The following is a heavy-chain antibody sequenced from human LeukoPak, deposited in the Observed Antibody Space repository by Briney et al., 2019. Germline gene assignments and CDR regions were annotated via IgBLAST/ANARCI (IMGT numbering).Heavy chain of an antibody. CDR1: GGSFSGYY. V-gene: IGHV4-34*01. CDR2: INHSGST. J-gene: IGHJ5*02. Sequence: SETLSLTCAVYGGSFSGYYWSWIRQPPGKGLEWIGEINHSGSTNYNPSLKSRVTISVDTSKNQFSLKLSSVTAADTAVYYCARANSGCYMSWGQGTLVTVSS. CDR3: ARANSGCYMS. D-gene: IGHD6-19*01.